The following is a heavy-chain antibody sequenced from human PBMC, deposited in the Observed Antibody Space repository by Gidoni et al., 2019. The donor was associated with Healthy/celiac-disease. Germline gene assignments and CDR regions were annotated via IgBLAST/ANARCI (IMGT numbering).Heavy chain of an antibody. CDR3: ARARRGYSYGLERSYFDY. D-gene: IGHD5-18*01. CDR1: GGSFSGYY. CDR2: INHSGST. V-gene: IGHV4-34*01. Sequence: QVQLQQWGAGLLKPSETLSLTCAVYGGSFSGYYWSWIRQPPGKGLEWIGEINHSGSTNYNPSLKSRVTISVDTSKTQFSLKLSSVTAADTAVYYCARARRGYSYGLERSYFDYWGQGTLVTVSS. J-gene: IGHJ4*02.